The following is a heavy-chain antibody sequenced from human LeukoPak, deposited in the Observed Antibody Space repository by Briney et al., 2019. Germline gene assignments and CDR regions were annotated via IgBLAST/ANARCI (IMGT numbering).Heavy chain of an antibody. D-gene: IGHD6-13*01. CDR1: GFTFTDYW. V-gene: IGHV3-7*01. CDR3: ARDGTAAGLYFDL. CDR2: IRQDGSEK. Sequence: GGSLRLSCEVSGFTFTDYWMNWVRQAPGKGPEWVASIRQDGSEKTYVDSVKGRFTISRDSTKNSLSLQLNGLRAEDTAVYYCARDGTAAGLYFDLWGQGTLVTVSS. J-gene: IGHJ4*01.